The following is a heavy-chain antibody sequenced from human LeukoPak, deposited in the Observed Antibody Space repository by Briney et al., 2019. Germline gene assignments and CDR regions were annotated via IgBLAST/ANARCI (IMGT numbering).Heavy chain of an antibody. J-gene: IGHJ4*02. Sequence: ASVKVSCKASGYTFTVYYMHWVRQAPGQGLEWMGCINPNSGGTNYAQKFHGRVTMTRDTSISTAYMELSRLRSDDTAVYYCALGSYTSYFDYWGQGTLVTVSS. V-gene: IGHV1-2*02. CDR1: GYTFTVYY. D-gene: IGHD1-26*01. CDR2: INPNSGGT. CDR3: ALGSYTSYFDY.